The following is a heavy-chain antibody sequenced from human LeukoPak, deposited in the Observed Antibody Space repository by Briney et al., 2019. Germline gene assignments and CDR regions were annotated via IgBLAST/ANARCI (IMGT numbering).Heavy chain of an antibody. CDR1: GYTFTSYG. CDR2: ISAYNGNT. J-gene: IGHJ5*02. CDR3: ARGRPTYYGSGSYWFDP. Sequence: ASVKVSCKASGYTFTSYGISWVRQAPGQGLEWMGWISAYNGNTNYAQKLQGRVTMTTDTSTSTAYMELRSLRSGDTAVYYCARGRPTYYGSGSYWFDPWGQGTLVTVSS. D-gene: IGHD3-10*01. V-gene: IGHV1-18*04.